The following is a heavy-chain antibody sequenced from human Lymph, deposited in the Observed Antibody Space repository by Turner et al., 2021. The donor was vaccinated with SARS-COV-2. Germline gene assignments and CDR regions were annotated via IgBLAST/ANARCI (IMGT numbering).Heavy chain of an antibody. CDR3: ARVLPYGDYFDY. CDR1: EFTVSSNY. J-gene: IGHJ4*02. D-gene: IGHD4-17*01. CDR2: IYSGGST. Sequence: EVQLVASGGGLIQPGGSLRLSCAASEFTVSSNYMSWVRQAPGKVLEWVSIIYSGGSTYYADSVKGRCTISRDNSKNTLYLQMNSLRAEDTAVYYCARVLPYGDYFDYWGQGTLVTVSS. V-gene: IGHV3-53*01.